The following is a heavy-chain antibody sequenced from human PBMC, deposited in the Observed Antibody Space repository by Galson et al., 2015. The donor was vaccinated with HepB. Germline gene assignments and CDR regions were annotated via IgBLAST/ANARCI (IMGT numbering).Heavy chain of an antibody. V-gene: IGHV4-39*01. CDR3: ARHFYYGDYVRWFDP. CDR2: IYYSGST. J-gene: IGHJ5*02. CDR1: GGSISSSSYY. Sequence: ETLSLTCTVSGGSISSSSYYWGWIRQPPGKGLEWIGSIYYSGSTYYNPSLKSRVTISVDTSKNQFSLKLSSVTAADTAVYYCARHFYYGDYVRWFDPWGQGTLVTVSS. D-gene: IGHD4-17*01.